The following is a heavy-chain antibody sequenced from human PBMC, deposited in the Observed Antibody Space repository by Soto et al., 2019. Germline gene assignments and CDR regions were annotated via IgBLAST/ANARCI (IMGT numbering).Heavy chain of an antibody. CDR2: ISGSGGST. CDR3: AKKQYSGYDYYGMDV. CDR1: EFTFSSYA. Sequence: GGSLRLSCAASEFTFSSYAMSWVRQAPGKGLEWVSAISGSGGSTYYADSVKGRFTISRDNSKNTLYLQMNSLRAEDTAVYYCAKKQYSGYDYYGMDVWGQGTTVTVSS. D-gene: IGHD1-26*01. V-gene: IGHV3-23*01. J-gene: IGHJ6*02.